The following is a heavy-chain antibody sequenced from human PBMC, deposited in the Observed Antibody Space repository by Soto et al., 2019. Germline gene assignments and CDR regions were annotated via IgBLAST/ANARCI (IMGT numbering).Heavy chain of an antibody. Sequence: ASVKVSCKVSGYTLTELSMHWVRQAPGKGLEWMGGFDPEDGETIYAQKFQGRVTMTEDTSTDTAYMELSSLRSEDTAVYYCATGKYDYVWGSYRRIPYYFDYWGEGTLVTVSS. V-gene: IGHV1-24*01. D-gene: IGHD3-16*02. CDR1: GYTLTELS. J-gene: IGHJ4*02. CDR2: FDPEDGET. CDR3: ATGKYDYVWGSYRRIPYYFDY.